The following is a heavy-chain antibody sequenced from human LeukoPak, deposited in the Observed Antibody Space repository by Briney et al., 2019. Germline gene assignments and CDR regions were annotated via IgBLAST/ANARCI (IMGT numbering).Heavy chain of an antibody. CDR2: ISHSGST. J-gene: IGHJ4*02. CDR3: ARGGTDKLLWFGELLSRAIDY. Sequence: PSETLSLTCAVYGGSFSGYYWSWIRQPPGKGLEWIGEISHSGSTNYNPSLKSRVTISVDTSKNQFSLKLSSVTAADTAVYYCARGGTDKLLWFGELLSRAIDYWGQGTLVTVSS. V-gene: IGHV4-34*01. D-gene: IGHD3-10*01. CDR1: GGSFSGYY.